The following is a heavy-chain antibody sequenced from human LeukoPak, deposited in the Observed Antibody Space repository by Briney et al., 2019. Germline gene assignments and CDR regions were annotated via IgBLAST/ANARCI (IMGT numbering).Heavy chain of an antibody. V-gene: IGHV1-2*02. J-gene: IGHJ4*02. CDR1: GYTFTGYY. D-gene: IGHD1-1*01. CDR3: AREGREFGPHKLAGFDY. Sequence: ASVKVSCKASGYTFTGYYIHWVRQAPGQGLEWMGWTNPNSGGTNYAQKFQGRVTLTRDTSITTAYMELSRLRYDDTAIYYCAREGREFGPHKLAGFDYWGQGALVTVSS. CDR2: TNPNSGGT.